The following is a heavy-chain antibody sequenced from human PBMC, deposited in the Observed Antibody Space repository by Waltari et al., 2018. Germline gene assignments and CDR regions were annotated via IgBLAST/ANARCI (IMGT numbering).Heavy chain of an antibody. CDR1: GFAFSDSW. V-gene: IGHV3-7*01. D-gene: IGHD3-10*01. CDR2: IKEDGSRK. CDR3: AKDRGWFRFDY. J-gene: IGHJ4*02. Sequence: EVQLAESGGALVQPGGSLRPSCAASGFAFSDSWLSWVRQAPGKGLEWVAQIKEDGSRKYYVGSVRDRFTISRDNAKNSLYLEMNSLRDEDTAVYYCAKDRGWFRFDYWGQGTLVTVSP.